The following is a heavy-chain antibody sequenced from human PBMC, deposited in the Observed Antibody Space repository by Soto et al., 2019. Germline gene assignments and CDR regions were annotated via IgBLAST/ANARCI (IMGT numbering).Heavy chain of an antibody. V-gene: IGHV3-23*01. J-gene: IGHJ5*02. CDR1: GFTFSSYA. CDR3: AKDRREPRLGYCSGGSCYGWGRYNWFDP. Sequence: GGSLRLSCAASGFTFSSYAMSWVRQAPGKGLEWVSAISGSGGSTYYADSVKGRFTISRDNSKNTLYLQMNSLRAEDTAVYYCAKDRREPRLGYCSGGSCYGWGRYNWFDPWGQGTLVTVSS. D-gene: IGHD2-15*01. CDR2: ISGSGGST.